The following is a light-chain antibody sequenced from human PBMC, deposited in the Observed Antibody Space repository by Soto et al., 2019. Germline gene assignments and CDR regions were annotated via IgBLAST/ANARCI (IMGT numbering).Light chain of an antibody. J-gene: IGLJ1*01. CDR3: NSYTSSPTRV. CDR1: SSDVGDYNY. CDR2: DVS. Sequence: QSALTQPASVSGSPGQSITISCTGTSSDVGDYNYVSWYQQHPGKAPKLMIYDVSNRPSGVSNRFSGSKSGSTASLTISGLQAEDDSYYYCNSYTSSPTRVFGTGTKLTVL. V-gene: IGLV2-14*01.